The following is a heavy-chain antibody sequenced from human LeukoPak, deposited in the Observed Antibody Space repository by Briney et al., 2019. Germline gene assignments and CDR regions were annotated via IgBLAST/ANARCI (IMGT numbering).Heavy chain of an antibody. D-gene: IGHD3-10*01. CDR2: TYYRSKWYN. CDR3: AREDVDGSGSYYIIDY. V-gene: IGHV6-1*01. CDR1: GDSVSGNSAA. J-gene: IGHJ4*02. Sequence: SQTLSLTCAISGDSVSGNSAAWNWIRQSPSRGLEWLGRTYYRSKWYNDYAVPVKSRITINPDTSKNQFSLQLNSVTPEDTAVYYCAREDVDGSGSYYIIDYWGQGTLVTVSS.